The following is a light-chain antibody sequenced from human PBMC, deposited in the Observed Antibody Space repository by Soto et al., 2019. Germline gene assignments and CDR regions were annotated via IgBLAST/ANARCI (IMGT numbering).Light chain of an antibody. CDR2: GAS. J-gene: IGKJ2*01. CDR3: QQYHDWPPYT. CDR1: QSVASN. V-gene: IGKV3-15*01. Sequence: EIVMTQSPATLSVSPGERATLSCRASQSVASNVAWYQQKPGQAPRLLIHGASIRATGIPARFSGSGSGTDFTLTISSLQSEDFAVYYCQQYHDWPPYTFGQGTKLEI.